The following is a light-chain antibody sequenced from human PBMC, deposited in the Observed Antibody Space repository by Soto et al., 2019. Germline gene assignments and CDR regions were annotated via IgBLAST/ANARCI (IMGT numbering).Light chain of an antibody. V-gene: IGLV2-23*01. CDR2: EGS. CDR3: CSYAGSSTPDV. CDR1: SSDVGSYNL. J-gene: IGLJ1*01. Sequence: QSALTQPASVSGSPGQSITISCTGTSSDVGSYNLVSWYQQHPGKAPKLMIYEGSKRPSGVSNRFSGSKSGNTASLTISGLQAEDEADYDCCSYAGSSTPDVFGTGTKLTVL.